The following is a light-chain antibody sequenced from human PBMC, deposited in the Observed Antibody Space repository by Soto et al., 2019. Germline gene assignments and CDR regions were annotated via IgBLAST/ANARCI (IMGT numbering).Light chain of an antibody. CDR3: QTWGTGGV. CDR1: SGHCCYG. V-gene: IGLV4-69*01. J-gene: IGLJ3*02. CDR2: LSSDGNH. Sequence: QPVLTPSPSASASLGASVRLTCTLNSGHCCYGIAWRQQQPEKGPRYLVNLSSDGNHRKGDGIPDRFSISTSGAEHFLSISSLQSEDEADYYCQTWGTGGVFGGGTKLTVL.